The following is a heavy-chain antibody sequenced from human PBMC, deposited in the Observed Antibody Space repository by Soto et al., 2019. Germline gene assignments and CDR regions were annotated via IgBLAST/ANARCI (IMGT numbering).Heavy chain of an antibody. CDR2: IIPIFGTA. V-gene: IGHV1-69*06. CDR3: ARDPRPRYSSSWSIRNWIHP. J-gene: IGHJ5*02. Sequence: SVKVSCKASGGTFSSYAISWVRQAPGQGLEWMGGIIPIFGTANYAQKFQGRVTITADKSTSTAYMELSSLRSEDTAVYYCARDPRPRYSSSWSIRNWIHPWGQGTLVTVSS. CDR1: GGTFSSYA. D-gene: IGHD6-13*01.